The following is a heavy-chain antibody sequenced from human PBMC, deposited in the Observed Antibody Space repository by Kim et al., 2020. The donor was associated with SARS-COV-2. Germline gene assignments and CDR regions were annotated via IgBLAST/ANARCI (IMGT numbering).Heavy chain of an antibody. J-gene: IGHJ4*02. CDR2: IYTSGST. CDR3: AKTGEFDY. Sequence: SETLSLTCTVSGGSVSSGNYHWSWIRQPAGKGLEWIGRIYTSGSTNYNPSLKSRVTISLDTSKNQFSLKLTSVTAADTAMYYCAKTGEFDYWGRGTLVTVSS. D-gene: IGHD7-27*01. V-gene: IGHV4-61*02. CDR1: GGSVSSGNYH.